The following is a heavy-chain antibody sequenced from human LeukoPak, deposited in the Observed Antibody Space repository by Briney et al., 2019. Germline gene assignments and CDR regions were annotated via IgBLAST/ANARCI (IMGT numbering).Heavy chain of an antibody. CDR1: GGSISSSSYY. Sequence: SETLSLTCTVSGGSISSSSYYWGWIRQPPGKGLEWIGSIYYSGSTYYNPSLKSRVTISVDTSKNQFSLKLSSVTAADTAVYYCARVLEMATIIEEIHYFDYWGQGTLVTVSS. J-gene: IGHJ4*02. V-gene: IGHV4-39*07. CDR2: IYYSGST. CDR3: ARVLEMATIIEEIHYFDY. D-gene: IGHD5-24*01.